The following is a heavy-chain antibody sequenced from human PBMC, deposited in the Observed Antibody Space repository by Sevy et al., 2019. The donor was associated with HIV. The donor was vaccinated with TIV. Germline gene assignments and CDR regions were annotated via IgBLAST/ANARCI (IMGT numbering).Heavy chain of an antibody. CDR2: IGNVGGNK. J-gene: IGHJ4*02. Sequence: GSLRLSCAASGFTFSSYGMHWVRRAPGRGLEGVAVIGNVGGNKYYADSVKGRFTISRDNSKNTLYLQMNSLRAEDTAVYYCAMNYYDSSGSSFFFDYWGQGTLVTVSS. CDR1: GFTFSSYG. D-gene: IGHD3-22*01. V-gene: IGHV3-33*01. CDR3: AMNYYDSSGSSFFFDY.